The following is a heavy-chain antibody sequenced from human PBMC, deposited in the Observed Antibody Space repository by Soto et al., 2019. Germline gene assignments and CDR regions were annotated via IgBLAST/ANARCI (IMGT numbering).Heavy chain of an antibody. J-gene: IGHJ5*02. D-gene: IGHD5-12*01. Sequence: SETLSLTCAVYGGSFSGYYWSWIRQPPGKGLEWIGEINHSGSTNYNPSLKSRVTISVDTSKNQFSLKLSSVTAADTAVYYCARVVAVVKGRLNWFDPWGQGTLVTVSS. CDR3: ARVVAVVKGRLNWFDP. CDR2: INHSGST. V-gene: IGHV4-34*01. CDR1: GGSFSGYY.